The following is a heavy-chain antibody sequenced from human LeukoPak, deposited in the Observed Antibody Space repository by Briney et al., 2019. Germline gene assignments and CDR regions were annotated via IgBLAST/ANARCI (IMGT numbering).Heavy chain of an antibody. CDR3: AGFVVVPAAEDY. J-gene: IGHJ4*02. D-gene: IGHD2-2*01. CDR1: GFTFSSYS. V-gene: IGHV3-74*01. Sequence: PGGSLRLSCAASGFTFSSYSMNWVRQAPGKGLVWVSRINSDGSSTSYADSVKGRFTISRDNAKNTLYLQMNSLRAEDTAVYYCAGFVVVPAAEDYWGQGTLVTVSS. CDR2: INSDGSST.